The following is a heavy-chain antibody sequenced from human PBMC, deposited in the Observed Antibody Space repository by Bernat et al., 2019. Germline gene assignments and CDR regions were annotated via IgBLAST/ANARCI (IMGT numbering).Heavy chain of an antibody. Sequence: EVQLLESGGGLVQPGGSLRLSCAASGFTFSSYAMSWVRQAPGKGLEWDSAISGSGGSTYYADSVKGRFTISRDNSKNTLYLQMNSPRAEDTAVYYCANIIVVVPAGDYWGQGTLVTVSS. J-gene: IGHJ4*02. CDR2: ISGSGGST. CDR3: ANIIVVVPAGDY. CDR1: GFTFSSYA. D-gene: IGHD2-2*01. V-gene: IGHV3-23*01.